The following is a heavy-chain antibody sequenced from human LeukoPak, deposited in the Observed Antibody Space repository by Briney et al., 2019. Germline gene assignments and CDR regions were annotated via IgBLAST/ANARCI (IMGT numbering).Heavy chain of an antibody. J-gene: IGHJ5*02. V-gene: IGHV3-23*01. CDR3: ASSYYYDSSGYQGWFDP. D-gene: IGHD3-22*01. CDR2: ISASGGST. Sequence: PGGSLRLSCAASGFTFSSYAMSWVRQAPGKGLEWVSSISASGGSTYYADSVKGRFTISRDNSKNTLHLQMNSMRPEATAVYYCASSYYYDSSGYQGWFDPWGQGTPVTVSS. CDR1: GFTFSSYA.